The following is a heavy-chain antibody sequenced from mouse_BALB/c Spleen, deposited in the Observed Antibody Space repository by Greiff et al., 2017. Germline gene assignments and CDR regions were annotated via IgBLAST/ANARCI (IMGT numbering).Heavy chain of an antibody. V-gene: IGHV5-6-4*01. D-gene: IGHD1-1*01. CDR2: ISSGGSYT. CDR3: TRGTLLRYFDV. CDR1: GFTFSSYT. Sequence: EVQLVESGGGLVKPGGSLKLSCAASGFTFSSYTMSWVRQTPEKRLEWVATISSGGSYTYYPDSVKGRFTISRAKSKNTLDLQMSSLKSEDTAMYYCTRGTLLRYFDVWGAGTTVTVSS. J-gene: IGHJ1*01.